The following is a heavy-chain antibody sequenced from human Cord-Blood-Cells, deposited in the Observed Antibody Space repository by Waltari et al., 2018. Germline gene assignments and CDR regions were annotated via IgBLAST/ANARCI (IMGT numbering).Heavy chain of an antibody. V-gene: IGHV1-3*01. J-gene: IGHJ4*02. D-gene: IGHD2-2*02. CDR2: INAGNGNT. CDR1: GYNLTGYA. CDR3: ARGARIVVVPAAIDY. Sequence: QVQLVQSGAEVKKPGASVKVSCTASGYNLTGYARHLVRQAPGQRLEWMGWINAGNGNTKYSQKFQGRVTITRDTSASTAYMELSSLRSEDTAVYYCARGARIVVVPAAIDYWGQGTLVTVSS.